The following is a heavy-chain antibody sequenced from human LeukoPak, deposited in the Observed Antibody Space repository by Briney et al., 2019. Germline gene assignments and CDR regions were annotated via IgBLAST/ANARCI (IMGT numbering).Heavy chain of an antibody. CDR2: IYSGGST. V-gene: IGHV3-53*01. D-gene: IGHD4-17*01. CDR3: AREGRLTTVTTYYYYYYMDV. CDR1: GFTVSSNY. J-gene: IGHJ6*03. Sequence: GGSLRLSCAAAGFTVSSNYMSWVRQAPGKGLEWVSVIYSGGSTYYADSVKGRFTISRDNSKNTLYLQMNSLRAEDTAVYYCAREGRLTTVTTYYYYYYMDVWGKGTTVTVSS.